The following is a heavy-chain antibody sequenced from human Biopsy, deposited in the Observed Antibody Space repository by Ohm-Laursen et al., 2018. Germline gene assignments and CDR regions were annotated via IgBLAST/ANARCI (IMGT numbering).Heavy chain of an antibody. V-gene: IGHV3-21*06. CDR3: ATAAYASPYFDL. Sequence: GSLRLSCAASGVTLSGYAMNWVRQAPGKGLEWVSSITGGGNYINYADSVRGRFTISRDNSKNSVYLVMSSLRAEDTAVYFCATAAYASPYFDLWGRGTVVTVSS. CDR2: ITGGGNYI. J-gene: IGHJ4*02. D-gene: IGHD4-17*01. CDR1: GVTLSGYA.